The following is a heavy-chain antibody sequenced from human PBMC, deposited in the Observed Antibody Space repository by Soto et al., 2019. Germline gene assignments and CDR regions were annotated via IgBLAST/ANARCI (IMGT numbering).Heavy chain of an antibody. J-gene: IGHJ4*02. CDR3: ASSQGDY. Sequence: EVYLVESGGDVVQPGGSLRLSCAASGFTFDDHNIHWVRQATGKGLQWVCLISWDGDTTYYTDSVKGRFTVSRDNSKNSVYLQMDALTPEDTAFYYCASSQGDYWGQGTLVTVSS. CDR1: GFTFDDHN. V-gene: IGHV3-43*01. CDR2: ISWDGDTT.